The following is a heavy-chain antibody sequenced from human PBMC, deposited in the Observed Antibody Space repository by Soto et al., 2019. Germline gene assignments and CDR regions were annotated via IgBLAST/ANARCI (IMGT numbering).Heavy chain of an antibody. CDR3: DKGGSSGWFYFDL. CDR1: GFTFGTYA. D-gene: IGHD6-19*01. J-gene: IGHJ4*02. CDR2: TPGSGGSA. V-gene: IGHV3-23*01. Sequence: XVSLRLSFAASGFTFGTYAMNWVRQAPGKGLEWVSSTPGSGGSAYYADSVRGRFTISRDNSKNTVYLQLDSLRPEDSAIYYCDKGGSSGWFYFDLWGQGTQVTVSS.